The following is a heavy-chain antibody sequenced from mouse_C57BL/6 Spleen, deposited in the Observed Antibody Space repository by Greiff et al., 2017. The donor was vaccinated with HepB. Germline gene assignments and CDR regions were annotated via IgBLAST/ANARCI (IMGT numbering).Heavy chain of an antibody. V-gene: IGHV1-82*01. J-gene: IGHJ4*01. CDR2: IYPGDGDT. Sequence: VKLVESGPELVKPGASVKISCKASGYAFSSSWMNWVKQRPGKGLEWIGRIYPGDGDTNYNGKFKGKATLTADKSSSTAYMQLSSLTSEDSAVYFCARDYGNYVGAMDYWGQGTSVTVSS. CDR1: GYAFSSSW. D-gene: IGHD2-1*01. CDR3: ARDYGNYVGAMDY.